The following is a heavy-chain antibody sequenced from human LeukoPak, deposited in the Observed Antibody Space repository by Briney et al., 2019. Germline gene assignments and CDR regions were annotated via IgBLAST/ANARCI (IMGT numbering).Heavy chain of an antibody. V-gene: IGHV3-23*01. CDR1: GFTFSSYA. D-gene: IGHD3-22*01. J-gene: IGHJ4*02. CDR2: ISGSGGST. Sequence: PGGSLRLSCAASGFTFSSYAMSWVRQAPGKGLEWVSAISGSGGSTYYADSVKGRFTISRDNSKNTLYLQMNSLRAEDTAVYYCARGAYYYESSGTSDYWGQGTLVTVSS. CDR3: ARGAYYYESSGTSDY.